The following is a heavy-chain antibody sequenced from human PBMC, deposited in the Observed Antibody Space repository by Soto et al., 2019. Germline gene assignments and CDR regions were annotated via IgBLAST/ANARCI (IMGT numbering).Heavy chain of an antibody. V-gene: IGHV4-59*12. CDR2: IYYSGST. Sequence: QVQLQESGPGLVKPSETLSLTCTVSGGSISSFYWSWIRQPPGKGLEWIGYIYYSGSTTYNPSLKSRVTISLDTSKNQFSLKLSSVTAADTAVYYCARDQPWDTAILDVWGQGTAVTVSS. CDR3: ARDQPWDTAILDV. J-gene: IGHJ6*02. D-gene: IGHD5-18*01. CDR1: GGSISSFY.